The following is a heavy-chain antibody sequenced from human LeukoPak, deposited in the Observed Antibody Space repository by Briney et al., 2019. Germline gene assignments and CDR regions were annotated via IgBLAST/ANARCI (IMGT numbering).Heavy chain of an antibody. CDR3: AREYYYGSGSYYDPLTNWFDP. J-gene: IGHJ5*02. CDR2: INHSGST. D-gene: IGHD3-10*01. V-gene: IGHV4-34*01. Sequence: PSETLSLTCAVYGGSFSGYYWSWIRQPPGKGLEWIGEINHSGSTNYNPSLKSRVTISVDTSKNQFSLKLSSVTAADTAVYYCAREYYYGSGSYYDPLTNWFDPWGQGTLVTVSS. CDR1: GGSFSGYY.